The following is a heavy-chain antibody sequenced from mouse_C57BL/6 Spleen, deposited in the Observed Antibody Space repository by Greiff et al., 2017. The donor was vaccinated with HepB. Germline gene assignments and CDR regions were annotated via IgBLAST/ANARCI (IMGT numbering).Heavy chain of an antibody. D-gene: IGHD2-2*01. CDR2: INPNNGGT. CDR3: ASLWLRRDY. Sequence: VQLQQSGPELVKPGASVKISCKASGYTFTDYYMNWVKQSHGKSLEWIGDINPNNGGTSYNQKFKGKATLTVDKSSSTAYMELRSLTSEDSAVYYCASLWLRRDYWGQGTTLTVSS. J-gene: IGHJ2*01. V-gene: IGHV1-26*01. CDR1: GYTFTDYY.